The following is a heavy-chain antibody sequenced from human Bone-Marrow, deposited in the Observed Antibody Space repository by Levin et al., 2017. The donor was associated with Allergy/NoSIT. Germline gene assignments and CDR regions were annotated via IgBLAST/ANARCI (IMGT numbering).Heavy chain of an antibody. Sequence: GESLKISCAASGFTFSSYGMHWVRQAPGKGLEWVAVISYDGSNKYYADSVKGRFTISRDNSKNTMDLQMNSLRAEDTAVYYCAKGWSYYYDVSLTDYWGQGTLVTVSS. V-gene: IGHV3-30*18. D-gene: IGHD3-3*01. CDR3: AKGWSYYYDVSLTDY. J-gene: IGHJ4*02. CDR1: GFTFSSYG. CDR2: ISYDGSNK.